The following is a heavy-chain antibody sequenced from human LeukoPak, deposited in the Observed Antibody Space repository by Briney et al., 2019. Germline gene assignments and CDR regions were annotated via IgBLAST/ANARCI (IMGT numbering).Heavy chain of an antibody. CDR2: ISSSSSYI. CDR1: GFTFSSYS. D-gene: IGHD6-19*01. Sequence: PGGSLRLSCAASGFTFSSYSMNWVRQAPGKGLEWVSSISSSSSYIYYADSVKGRFTISRDNAKNSLYLQMNSLRAEDTAVYYCARDVVGWLVRESEDDYWGQGTLVTVSS. CDR3: ARDVVGWLVRESEDDY. V-gene: IGHV3-21*01. J-gene: IGHJ4*02.